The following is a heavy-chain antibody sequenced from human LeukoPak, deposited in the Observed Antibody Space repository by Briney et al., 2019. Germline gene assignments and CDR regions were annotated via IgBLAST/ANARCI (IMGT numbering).Heavy chain of an antibody. CDR3: ARATGYSSSWPFDY. J-gene: IGHJ4*02. Sequence: GGSLRLSCAASGFTFSSYSMNWVRQAPGKGLEWASSISSSSSYIYYADSVKGRFTISRDNAKNSLYLQMNSLRAEDTAVYYCARATGYSSSWPFDYWGQGTLVTVSS. CDR2: ISSSSSYI. CDR1: GFTFSSYS. D-gene: IGHD6-13*01. V-gene: IGHV3-21*01.